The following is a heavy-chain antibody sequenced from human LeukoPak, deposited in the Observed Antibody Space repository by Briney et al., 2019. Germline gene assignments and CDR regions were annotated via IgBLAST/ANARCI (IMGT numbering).Heavy chain of an antibody. V-gene: IGHV7-4-1*02. Sequence: ASVKVSCKASGYTFTSYAMNWVRQAPGQGLEWMGWINTNTGNPTYAQGFTGRFVFSLDTSVSTAYLQISSLKAEDTAVYYCARASQGGYAPLKRARNNWFDPWGQGTLVTVSS. CDR2: INTNTGNP. CDR3: ARASQGGYAPLKRARNNWFDP. CDR1: GYTFTSYA. J-gene: IGHJ5*02. D-gene: IGHD5-12*01.